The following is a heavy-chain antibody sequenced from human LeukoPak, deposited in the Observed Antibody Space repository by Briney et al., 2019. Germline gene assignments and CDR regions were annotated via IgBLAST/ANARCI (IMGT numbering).Heavy chain of an antibody. CDR3: ARNDYGDYGFFEH. CDR1: GFNFRTYG. D-gene: IGHD4-17*01. J-gene: IGHJ4*02. CDR2: IWYDGSNK. V-gene: IGHV3-33*01. Sequence: QTGGSLRLSCAASGFNFRTYGMHWVRQAPGKGLEWVGVIWYDGSNKYYVDSVRGRFTISRDNSKNTLYLQMNSLRDEDTAVYYCARNDYGDYGFFEHWGQGTLVTVSS.